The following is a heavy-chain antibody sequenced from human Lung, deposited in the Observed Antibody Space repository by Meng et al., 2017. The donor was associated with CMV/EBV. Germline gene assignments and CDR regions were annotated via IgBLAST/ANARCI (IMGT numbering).Heavy chain of an antibody. D-gene: IGHD3-10*01. CDR2: IYYSGST. J-gene: IGHJ6*02. CDR3: ARNEPAYYGSGTILGMGV. V-gene: IGHV4-59*01. CDR1: GGSISTYY. Sequence: SETXSLTFPFSGGSISTYYWSWIRQPPGKGLEWIGYIYYSGSTNYNPSLNSRVNMSVDTSKNQFSLNLHSVNAADTAVYYCARNEPAYYGSGTILGMGVWXQGTTVTVSS.